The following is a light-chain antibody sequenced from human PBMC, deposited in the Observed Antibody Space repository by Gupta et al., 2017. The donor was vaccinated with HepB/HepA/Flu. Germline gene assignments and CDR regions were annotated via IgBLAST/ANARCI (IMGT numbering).Light chain of an antibody. J-gene: IGKJ3*01. CDR3: QHRNHYLFT. V-gene: IGKV1-9*01. CDR1: QGISSY. CDR2: AAS. Sequence: DIQLTQSPSFLSASVGDRVTITCRASQGISSYLAWYQQKPGKAPKLLIYAASTLQSGVPSRFGGSGSGTEFTLTISSLQPEDFATYYCQHRNHYLFTFGPGTKVDIK.